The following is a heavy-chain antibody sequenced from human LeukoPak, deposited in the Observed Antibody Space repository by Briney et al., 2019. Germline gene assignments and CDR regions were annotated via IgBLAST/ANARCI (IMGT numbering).Heavy chain of an antibody. Sequence: GGSLRLSCAASGFTFSDYYMSWIRQAPGKGLEWVSYISSSGSTIYYADSVKGRFTISRDNAKNSLYLQMNSLRAEDTAVYYCAREARCSSTSCYAGFDYWGQGTLVTVSS. V-gene: IGHV3-11*01. D-gene: IGHD2-2*01. CDR1: GFTFSDYY. CDR3: AREARCSSTSCYAGFDY. CDR2: ISSSGSTI. J-gene: IGHJ4*02.